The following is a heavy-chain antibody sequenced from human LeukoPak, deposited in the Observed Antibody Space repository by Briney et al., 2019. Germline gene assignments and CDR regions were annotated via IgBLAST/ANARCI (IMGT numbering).Heavy chain of an antibody. Sequence: GGSLRLSCAASGFTLSSHWMTWVRQAPGKGPEWVANIKEDGSEKYYVDSVRGRFTISRDNSKNSLYLQMNSLRVEDTGVYYCTRGSGWYYYWGQGTLVTVSS. CDR1: GFTLSSHW. CDR2: IKEDGSEK. CDR3: TRGSGWYYY. J-gene: IGHJ4*02. D-gene: IGHD6-19*01. V-gene: IGHV3-7*01.